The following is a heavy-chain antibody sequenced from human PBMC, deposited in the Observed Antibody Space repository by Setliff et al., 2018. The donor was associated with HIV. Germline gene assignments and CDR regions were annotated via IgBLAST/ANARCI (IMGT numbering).Heavy chain of an antibody. CDR3: ARGRYSGSYGY. CDR1: GYSISSGYY. V-gene: IGHV4-38-2*02. CDR2: IYHSGST. D-gene: IGHD1-26*01. Sequence: SETLSLTCTVSGYSISSGYYWGWIRQPPGKGLEWIGSIYHSGSTYYNPSLKSRVTISVDTSKNQFSLKLSSVTAADTAVYYCARGRYSGSYGYWGQGTLVTVSS. J-gene: IGHJ4*02.